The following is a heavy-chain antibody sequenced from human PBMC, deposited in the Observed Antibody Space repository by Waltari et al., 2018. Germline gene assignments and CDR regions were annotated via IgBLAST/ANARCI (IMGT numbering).Heavy chain of an antibody. CDR3: ARADEDYDFWSGYIRDDAFDI. Sequence: QVQLQQWGAGLLKPSETLSLTCAVYGWSFSGYYWSWIRQPPGKGLEWIGEITHSGSTNYQPSRKSRVTISVDTSKNQFSLKLSSVTAADTAVYYCARADEDYDFWSGYIRDDAFDIWGQGTMVTVSS. V-gene: IGHV4-34*01. CDR1: GWSFSGYY. D-gene: IGHD3-3*01. J-gene: IGHJ3*02. CDR2: ITHSGST.